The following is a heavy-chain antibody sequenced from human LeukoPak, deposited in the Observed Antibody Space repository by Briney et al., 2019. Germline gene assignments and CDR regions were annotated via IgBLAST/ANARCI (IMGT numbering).Heavy chain of an antibody. CDR3: AVNYVYGDHAHRNPGAYYYMDV. D-gene: IGHD4/OR15-4a*01. J-gene: IGHJ6*03. Sequence: ASVKVSCKASGYTFSSYDINWVRQATGQGLEWMGWMNPNSGDRGYAQKFQGRVTITRNTSISTAYMELSWLRSDDTAVYYCAVNYVYGDHAHRNPGAYYYMDVWGKGTTVTVSS. CDR2: MNPNSGDR. V-gene: IGHV1-8*03. CDR1: GYTFSSYD.